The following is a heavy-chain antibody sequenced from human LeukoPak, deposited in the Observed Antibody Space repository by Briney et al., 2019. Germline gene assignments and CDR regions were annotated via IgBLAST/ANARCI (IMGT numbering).Heavy chain of an antibody. CDR2: IYTSGST. J-gene: IGHJ4*02. CDR1: GGSISSYY. D-gene: IGHD3-22*01. V-gene: IGHV4-4*07. Sequence: SETLSLTCTVYGGSISSYYWSWIRQPAGEGLEWIGRIYTSGSTNYNPSLKSRVTMSVDTSKNQFSLKLSSVTAADTAVYYCAREDDSSGYPQSFDYWGQGTLVTVSS. CDR3: AREDDSSGYPQSFDY.